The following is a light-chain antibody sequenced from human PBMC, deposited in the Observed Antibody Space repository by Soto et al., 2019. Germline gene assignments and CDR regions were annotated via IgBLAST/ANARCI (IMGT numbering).Light chain of an antibody. V-gene: IGLV2-14*01. CDR1: SSDVGGYNY. J-gene: IGLJ1*01. CDR3: SSYTSSSTGV. Sequence: QSALTQPASVSGSPGQSITISCTGTSSDVGGYNYVSWYQQHPGKAPKLMIYDVSNRPSGVSNRFSGSKSGNTASLTISGLLAEDEADYYCSSYTSSSTGVFGTGTKLTVL. CDR2: DVS.